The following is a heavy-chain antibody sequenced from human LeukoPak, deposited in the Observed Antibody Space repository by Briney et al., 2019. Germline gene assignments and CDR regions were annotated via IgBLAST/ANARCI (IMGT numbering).Heavy chain of an antibody. D-gene: IGHD3-10*01. J-gene: IGHJ5*02. Sequence: GASVKVSCKASGYTFTGYYMHWVRQAPGQGLEWMGWINPNSGGTNYAQKLQGRVTMTTDTSTSTAYMELRSLRSDDTAVYYCARDVTQYYYGSGGRFDPWGQGTLVTVSS. V-gene: IGHV1-2*02. CDR3: ARDVTQYYYGSGGRFDP. CDR1: GYTFTGYY. CDR2: INPNSGGT.